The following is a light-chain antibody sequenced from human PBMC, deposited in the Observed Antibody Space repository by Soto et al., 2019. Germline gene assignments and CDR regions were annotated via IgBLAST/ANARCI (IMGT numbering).Light chain of an antibody. CDR2: GAS. Sequence: DIQMTQSPSSLSASVGDRVTITCRASQSISNYLNWYQQKPGRAPNLLIYGASSLQTGVPSRFSGSGSGRDFTLTISSLQPEDFATYYCHQSYSSLWTFGQGTRVEIK. CDR1: QSISNY. J-gene: IGKJ1*01. V-gene: IGKV1-39*01. CDR3: HQSYSSLWT.